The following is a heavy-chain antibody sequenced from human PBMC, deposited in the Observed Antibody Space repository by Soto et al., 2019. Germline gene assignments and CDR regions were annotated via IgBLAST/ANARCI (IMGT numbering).Heavy chain of an antibody. CDR1: GYTLTELS. V-gene: IGHV1-24*01. Sequence: ASVKVSCKVSGYTLTELSMHWVRQAPGKGLEWMGGFDPEDGETIYAQKFQGRVTMTEDTSTDTAYMELSSLRSEDTAVYYCATSGVITMIVVAQFDYWGQGTLVTVSS. CDR3: ATSGVITMIVVAQFDY. CDR2: FDPEDGET. D-gene: IGHD3-22*01. J-gene: IGHJ4*02.